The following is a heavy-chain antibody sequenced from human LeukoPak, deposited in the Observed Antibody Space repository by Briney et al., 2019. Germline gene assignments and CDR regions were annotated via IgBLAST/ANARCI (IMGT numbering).Heavy chain of an antibody. D-gene: IGHD1-26*01. CDR1: GGSFSSSY. Sequence: PSETLSLTCIVSGGSFSSSYWSWIRQPPGKGLEWIAYIYSNGNTNSNPSLKSRVTISVDTSQSQFSLKLSSVTAADTAVYYCARGLVGLTPHAGVFQIWGQGTKVPVSS. J-gene: IGHJ3*02. V-gene: IGHV4-59*01. CDR3: ARGLVGLTPHAGVFQI. CDR2: IYSNGNT.